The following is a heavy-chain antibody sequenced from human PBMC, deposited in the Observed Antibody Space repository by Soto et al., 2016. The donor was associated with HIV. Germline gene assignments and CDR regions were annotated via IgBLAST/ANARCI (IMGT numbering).Heavy chain of an antibody. V-gene: IGHV4-59*01. CDR1: GDSISGYY. CDR3: ARSYGDFVGYYYYYYMDV. CDR2: VFYSGST. Sequence: QVQLQESGPGLVKPSETPSLTCTVSGDSISGYYWSWIRQLPGKGLEWIGYVFYSGSTKYNPSLKSRVTISVDTSKNQFSLKLSSVTAADTAVYYCARSYGDFVGYYYYYYMDVWGNGTTVTVSS. D-gene: IGHD4-17*01. J-gene: IGHJ6*03.